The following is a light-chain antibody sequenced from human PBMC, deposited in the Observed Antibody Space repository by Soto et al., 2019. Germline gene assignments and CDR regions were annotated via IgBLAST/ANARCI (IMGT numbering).Light chain of an antibody. Sequence: EIVLTQSPGTPSLSPGERATLSCRASQSVSSSYLAWHQQKPGQAPRLLIYGASSRATGIPDRFSGSGSGTDFTLTISRLEPEDSAVYYCQQYGSSQFTFGPGTKVDIK. J-gene: IGKJ3*01. CDR1: QSVSSSY. CDR3: QQYGSSQFT. V-gene: IGKV3-20*01. CDR2: GAS.